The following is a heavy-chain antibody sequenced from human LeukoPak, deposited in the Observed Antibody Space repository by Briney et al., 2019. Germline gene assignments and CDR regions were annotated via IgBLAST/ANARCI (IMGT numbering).Heavy chain of an antibody. CDR1: GGSFSGYY. CDR3: ARHWLDSGTPDRFDY. V-gene: IGHV4-34*01. J-gene: IGHJ4*02. D-gene: IGHD3-10*01. Sequence: SETLSLTCAVYGGSFSGYYWSWIRQPPGKGLEWIGEINHSGSTNYNPSLKSRVTISVDTSKNQFSLKLSSVTAADTAVYYCARHWLDSGTPDRFDYWGQGTLVTVSS. CDR2: INHSGST.